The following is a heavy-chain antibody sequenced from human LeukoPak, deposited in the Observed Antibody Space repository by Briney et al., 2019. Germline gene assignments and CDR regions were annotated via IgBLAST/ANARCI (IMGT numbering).Heavy chain of an antibody. CDR3: ARQKRTTVYPYYFYY. CDR1: GYSFTSYW. CDR2: IYPGDSDT. V-gene: IGHV5-51*01. J-gene: IGHJ4*02. Sequence: GESLKTPCKGPGYSFTSYWLDWVRPIPGKGLEWIRIIYPGDSDTRHSPSYQGQVTIPADQSISTAYQQWSSLKASDAATYYCARQKRTTVYPYYFYYWGQGALVAVSS. D-gene: IGHD4-17*01.